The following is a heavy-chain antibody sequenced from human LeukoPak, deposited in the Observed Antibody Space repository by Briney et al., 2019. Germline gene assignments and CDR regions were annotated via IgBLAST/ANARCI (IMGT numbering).Heavy chain of an antibody. D-gene: IGHD6-13*01. J-gene: IGHJ5*02. Sequence: GRSLRLSCTASGFTFGDYAMSWVRQAPGKGLEWVGLIRTKANTYATAYAASVTGRFTISRDDSKDTSYLQMNSLKSEDTALYFCTTSYSGNSWYDWFGPWGQGTLVTVSS. CDR3: TTSYSGNSWYDWFGP. CDR1: GFTFGDYA. CDR2: IRTKANTYAT. V-gene: IGHV3-73*01.